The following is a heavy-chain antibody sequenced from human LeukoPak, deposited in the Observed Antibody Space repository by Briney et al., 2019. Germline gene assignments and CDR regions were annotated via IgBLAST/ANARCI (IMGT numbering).Heavy chain of an antibody. Sequence: GGSLRLSCAASGFTLSNYWMHWVRQAPGKGPAWVSRINPDGSRIDYAESVRGRFTISRDSAKNTLYLQMNSLRAEDTAAYYCSRDFVGADDYWGQGTLVTVSS. D-gene: IGHD1-26*01. CDR2: INPDGSRI. V-gene: IGHV3-74*01. J-gene: IGHJ4*02. CDR3: SRDFVGADDY. CDR1: GFTLSNYW.